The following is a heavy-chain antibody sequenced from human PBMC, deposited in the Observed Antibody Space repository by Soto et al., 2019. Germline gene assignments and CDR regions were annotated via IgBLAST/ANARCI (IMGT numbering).Heavy chain of an antibody. Sequence: GGSLRLSCAASGFTFSSYAMSWVRQAPGKGLEWVSAISGSGGSTYYADSVKGRFTISRDNAKNSLYLQMNSLRAGDTAVYYCARDHYGPGWFDPWGQGTLVTVSS. CDR1: GFTFSSYA. J-gene: IGHJ5*02. D-gene: IGHD3-10*01. V-gene: IGHV3-23*01. CDR2: ISGSGGST. CDR3: ARDHYGPGWFDP.